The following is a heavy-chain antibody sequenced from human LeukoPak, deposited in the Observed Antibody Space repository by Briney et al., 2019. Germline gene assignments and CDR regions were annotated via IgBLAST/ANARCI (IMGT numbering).Heavy chain of an antibody. Sequence: ASVKVSCKAYGYTFTGYYMHWVRQAPGQGLEWMGWINTNTGNPTYAQGFTGRFVFSLDTSVSTAYLQISSLKAEDTAVYYCARDTAAAGNWGQGTLVTVSS. CDR3: ARDTAAAGN. CDR1: GYTFTGYY. CDR2: INTNTGNP. V-gene: IGHV7-4-1*02. D-gene: IGHD6-13*01. J-gene: IGHJ4*02.